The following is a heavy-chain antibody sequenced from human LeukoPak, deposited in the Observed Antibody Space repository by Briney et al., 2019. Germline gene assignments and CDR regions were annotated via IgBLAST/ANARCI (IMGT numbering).Heavy chain of an antibody. D-gene: IGHD6-13*01. V-gene: IGHV3-30*02. J-gene: IGHJ4*02. CDR1: GFTFSSYG. CDR2: IRYDGSNK. CDR3: AKDRGPQYDSSSQHPFDY. Sequence: PGGSLRLSCAASGFTFSSYGMHWVRQAPGKGLEWVAFIRYDGSNKYYADSVKGRFTISRDNSKNTLYLQMNSLRAEDTAVYYCAKDRGPQYDSSSQHPFDYWGQGTLVTVSS.